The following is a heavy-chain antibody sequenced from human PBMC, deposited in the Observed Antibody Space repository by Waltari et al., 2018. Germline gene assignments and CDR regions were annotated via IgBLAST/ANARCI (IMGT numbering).Heavy chain of an antibody. CDR1: GYNFTSYD. J-gene: IGHJ4*02. D-gene: IGHD1-26*01. V-gene: IGHV1-8*02. Sequence: QVQPVQSGAEVKKPGASVKVSCKASGYNFTSYDINGVRQATGQGLEWMGWMNPNSGNTGYAQKFQGRVTMTRNTSISTAYMELSSLRSEDTAVYYCARGQVGATRALFGYWGQGTLVTVSS. CDR3: ARGQVGATRALFGY. CDR2: MNPNSGNT.